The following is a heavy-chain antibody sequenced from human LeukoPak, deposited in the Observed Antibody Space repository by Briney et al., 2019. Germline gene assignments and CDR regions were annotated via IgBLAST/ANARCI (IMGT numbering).Heavy chain of an antibody. CDR1: GGSISSRSYY. D-gene: IGHD3-3*01. Sequence: SETLSLTCTVSGGSISSRSYYWGWIRQPPGKGLEWIGSIYYSGTTNYNPSLKSRVTTSVDTSNNQFSLKLSSVTAADTAVYYCARNPSGRLEWLFGREPDYYYYYMDVWGKGTTVTVSS. CDR3: ARNPSGRLEWLFGREPDYYYYYMDV. CDR2: IYYSGTT. V-gene: IGHV4-39*07. J-gene: IGHJ6*03.